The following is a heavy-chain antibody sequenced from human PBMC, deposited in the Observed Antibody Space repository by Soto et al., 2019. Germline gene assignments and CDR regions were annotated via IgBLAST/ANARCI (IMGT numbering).Heavy chain of an antibody. V-gene: IGHV2-5*02. CDR2: IYWDDDK. D-gene: IGHD3-9*01. CDR3: ARRYYDILTGYREYFQH. CDR1: GFSLSTSGVG. J-gene: IGHJ1*01. Sequence: QITLKESGPTLVKPTQTLTLTCTFSGFSLSTSGVGVGWIRQPPGKALEWLALIYWDDDKRYSPSLKSRLTITKDTSKNQVVLTMTNMDPVDTATYYCARRYYDILTGYREYFQHWGQGTLVTVSS.